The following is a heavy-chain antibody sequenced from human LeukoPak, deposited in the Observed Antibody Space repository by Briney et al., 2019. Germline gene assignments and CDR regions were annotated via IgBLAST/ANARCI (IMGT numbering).Heavy chain of an antibody. D-gene: IGHD5-18*01. Sequence: PSETLSLTCTVSGGSISSYYWSWIRQPPGKGLEWIGYIYYSGSTNYNPSLKSRVTISVDTSKNQFSLKLSSVTAADTAVYYCARLDTAMVRSPFFDYWGQGTLVTVSS. J-gene: IGHJ4*02. V-gene: IGHV4-59*01. CDR1: GGSISSYY. CDR3: ARLDTAMVRSPFFDY. CDR2: IYYSGST.